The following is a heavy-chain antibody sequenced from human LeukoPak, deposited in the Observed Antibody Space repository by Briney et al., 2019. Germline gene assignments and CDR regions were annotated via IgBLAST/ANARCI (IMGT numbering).Heavy chain of an antibody. CDR1: GFTFSSYS. D-gene: IGHD3-10*01. CDR3: ARDPGKLLWFGEPLLG. Sequence: GGSLRLSCAASGFTFSSYSMNWVRQAPGKGLEWVSSISSSSSYIYYADSVKGRFTISRDNAKSSLYLQMNSLRAEDTAVYYCARDPGKLLWFGEPLLGWGQGTLVTASS. J-gene: IGHJ4*02. V-gene: IGHV3-21*01. CDR2: ISSSSSYI.